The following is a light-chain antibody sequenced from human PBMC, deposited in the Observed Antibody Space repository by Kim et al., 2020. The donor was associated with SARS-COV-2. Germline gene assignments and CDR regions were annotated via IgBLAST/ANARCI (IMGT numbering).Light chain of an antibody. J-gene: IGKJ2*01. CDR2: SAS. V-gene: IGKV3-20*01. CDR1: QSVSSNY. CDR3: QHYGGSLMYT. Sequence: PGDRATLCHSATQSVSSNYFTRYQQKPGQAPSVVIYSASSRATGSPDRLSGSGSGTVFTLTISRLEPEDFAVYYWQHYGGSLMYTFRQGTKLEI.